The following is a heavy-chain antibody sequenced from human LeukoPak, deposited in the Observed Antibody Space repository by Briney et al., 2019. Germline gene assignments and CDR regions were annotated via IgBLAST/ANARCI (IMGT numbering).Heavy chain of an antibody. J-gene: IGHJ4*02. CDR2: ISNDGGGT. CDR1: GFTFNDYA. CDR3: ARYGSVSYYHY. V-gene: IGHV3-64*01. D-gene: IGHD3-10*01. Sequence: PGGSLRLSCAASGFTFNDYAMHWVRQAPGKGLEYVSAISNDGGGTYYANSVKGRFTISRDNSKNTLYLQMGSLRAEDTAVYYCARYGSVSYYHYLGQGTLVTVSS.